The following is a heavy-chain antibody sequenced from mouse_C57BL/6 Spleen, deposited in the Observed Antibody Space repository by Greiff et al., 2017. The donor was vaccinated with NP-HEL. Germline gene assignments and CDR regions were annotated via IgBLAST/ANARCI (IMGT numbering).Heavy chain of an antibody. J-gene: IGHJ2*01. CDR3: ARNGQLLRPFDY. V-gene: IGHV1-52*01. CDR1: GYTFTSYW. Sequence: QVQLQQPGAELVRPGSSAKLSCKASGYTFTSYWMHWVKQRPIQGLEWIGNIDPSDSETHYNQKFKDKATLTVDKSSSTAYMQLSSLTSEDSAVYYCARNGQLLRPFDYWGQGTTLTVSS. D-gene: IGHD1-2*01. CDR2: IDPSDSET.